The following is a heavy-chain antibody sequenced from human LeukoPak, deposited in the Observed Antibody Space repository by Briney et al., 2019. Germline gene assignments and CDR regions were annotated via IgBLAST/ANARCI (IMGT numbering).Heavy chain of an antibody. V-gene: IGHV2-5*01. CDR1: GFSLITNEVG. Sequence: SGPTLVKPTQTLTLTCTFSGFSLITNEVGVGWIRQPPGKALEWLALFYYNNNKFYSPSLENRVTVSKDTSKNQVVLTLTNMDPIDTATYYCARQEYHNSWHPFQHWGQGTLVTVSS. D-gene: IGHD2-15*01. CDR3: ARQEYHNSWHPFQH. CDR2: FYYNNNK. J-gene: IGHJ1*01.